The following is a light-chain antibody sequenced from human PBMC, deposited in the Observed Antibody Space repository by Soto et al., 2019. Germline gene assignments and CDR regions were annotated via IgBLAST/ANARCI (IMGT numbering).Light chain of an antibody. CDR3: QQSYSTPFT. J-gene: IGKJ3*01. V-gene: IGKV1-39*01. CDR1: QSISSY. CDR2: AAS. Sequence: DIQMTQSPSSLSASVGDRVTITCRASQSISSYLNWYQQKPGKAPKLLIYAASSLQSGVPSRFSGSGSGTDFTRTISSLQPEDFATYNCQQSYSTPFTFGPGTKVDIK.